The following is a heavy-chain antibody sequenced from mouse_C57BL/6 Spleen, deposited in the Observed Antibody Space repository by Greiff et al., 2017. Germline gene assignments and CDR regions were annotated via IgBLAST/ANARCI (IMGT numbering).Heavy chain of an antibody. CDR1: GFTFSSYG. CDR3: ARQEGVTTVVATGFDY. D-gene: IGHD1-1*01. Sequence: EVKLVESGGDLVKPGGSLKLSCAASGFTFSSYGMSWVRQTPDKRLEWVATISSGGSYTYYPASVKGRFTISRDNAKNTLYLQMSSLKSEDTAMYYGARQEGVTTVVATGFDYWGQGTTLTVSS. J-gene: IGHJ2*01. CDR2: ISSGGSYT. V-gene: IGHV5-6*01.